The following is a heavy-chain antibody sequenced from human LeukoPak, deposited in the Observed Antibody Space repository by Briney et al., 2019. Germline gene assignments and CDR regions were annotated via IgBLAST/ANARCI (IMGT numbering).Heavy chain of an antibody. V-gene: IGHV3-23*01. CDR3: LRGDRRDY. Sequence: TGGSLRLSCAASGFTFSSYAMRWVRQDPGKGLEWVSVISGSGGSTYYADSVKGRFTISRDNAKDSLYLQMNSLRVEDTAVYYCLRGDRRDYWGQGTLVTVSS. J-gene: IGHJ4*02. CDR1: GFTFSSYA. CDR2: ISGSGGST.